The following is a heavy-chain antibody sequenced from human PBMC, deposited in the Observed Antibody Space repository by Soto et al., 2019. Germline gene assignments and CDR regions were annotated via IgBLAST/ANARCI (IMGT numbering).Heavy chain of an antibody. D-gene: IGHD3-22*01. CDR2: INPGNGNT. CDR1: GYTFTSYG. Sequence: ASVKVSCKASGYTFTSYGINWVRQAPGRGLEWMGWINPGNGNTKYSQQFQGRVIIDRDTSASTAYMELSSLRPEDTAVYYCERGGYFDSSNYLAYWGLGNLVTVSS. V-gene: IGHV1-3*01. CDR3: ERGGYFDSSNYLAY. J-gene: IGHJ4*02.